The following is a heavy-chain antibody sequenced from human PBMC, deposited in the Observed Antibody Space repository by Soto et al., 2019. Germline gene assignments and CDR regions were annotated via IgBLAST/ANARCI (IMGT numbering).Heavy chain of an antibody. V-gene: IGHV3-33*01. J-gene: IGHJ6*02. CDR3: ARDTAMVTNYYYGMDV. D-gene: IGHD5-18*01. Sequence: QPGGSLRLSCAASGFTFSSYGMHWVRQAPGKGLEWVAVIWYDGSNKYYADSVKGRFTISRDNSKNTLYLQMNSLRAEDTAVYYCARDTAMVTNYYYGMDVWGQGTTVTVSS. CDR2: IWYDGSNK. CDR1: GFTFSSYG.